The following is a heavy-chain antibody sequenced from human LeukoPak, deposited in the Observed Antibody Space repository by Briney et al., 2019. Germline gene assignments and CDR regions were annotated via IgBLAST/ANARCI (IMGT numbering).Heavy chain of an antibody. CDR1: GGTFSSYA. V-gene: IGHV1-69*13. Sequence: SVKVSCKASGGTFSSYAISWVRQAPGQGLEWMGGIIPIFGTANYAQKFQGRVTITADESTSTAYMELSSLRSEDTAVYYCARDLELYGGNSALDYWGQGTLVTVSS. CDR2: IIPIFGTA. CDR3: ARDLELYGGNSALDY. J-gene: IGHJ4*02. D-gene: IGHD4-23*01.